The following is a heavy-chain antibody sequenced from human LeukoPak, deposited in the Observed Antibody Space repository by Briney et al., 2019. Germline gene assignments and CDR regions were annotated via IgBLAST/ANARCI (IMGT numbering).Heavy chain of an antibody. J-gene: IGHJ5*01. V-gene: IGHV4-59*11. CDR1: GGSITSHF. D-gene: IGHD3-10*01. CDR3: ARLVWLGESPGSWFDS. Sequence: SETLSLTCSVSGGSITSHFWSWIRQPPGKGLECIGYIHYSGSTNYNPSLKSRVTISPDTSKNQLFLKLNSVTAADTAVYYCARLVWLGESPGSWFDSWGQGTLVTVSS. CDR2: IHYSGST.